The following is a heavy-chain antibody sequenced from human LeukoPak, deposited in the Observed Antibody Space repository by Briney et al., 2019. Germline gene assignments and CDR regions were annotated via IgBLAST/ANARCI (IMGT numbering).Heavy chain of an antibody. CDR2: INPNSGGT. Sequence: ASVKVSCKASGYTFTGYYMHWVRQAPGQGLEWMGWINPNSGGTNYAQEFQGRVTMTRDTSISTAYMELSRLRSDDTAVYYCARGGYSYGPRGDYFDYWGQGTLVTVSS. CDR3: ARGGYSYGPRGDYFDY. V-gene: IGHV1-2*02. CDR1: GYTFTGYY. D-gene: IGHD5-18*01. J-gene: IGHJ4*02.